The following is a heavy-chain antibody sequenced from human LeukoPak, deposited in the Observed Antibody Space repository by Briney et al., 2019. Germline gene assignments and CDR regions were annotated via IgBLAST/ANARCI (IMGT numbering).Heavy chain of an antibody. CDR2: ISAYNGNT. V-gene: IGHV1-18*01. CDR3: ARDWGIVGATTRGPVNWFDP. D-gene: IGHD1-26*01. CDR1: GYTFTSYG. Sequence: GASVKVSCKASGYTFTSYGISWVRQAPGQGLEWRGWISAYNGNTNYAQKLQGRVTMTTDTSTSTAYMELRSLRSDDTAVYYCARDWGIVGATTRGPVNWFDPWGQGTLVTVSS. J-gene: IGHJ5*02.